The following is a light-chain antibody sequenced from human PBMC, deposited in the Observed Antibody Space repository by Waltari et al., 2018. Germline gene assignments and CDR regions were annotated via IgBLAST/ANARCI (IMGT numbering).Light chain of an antibody. Sequence: DIQMTQPPSTLSASVGVRVTTTCRASQSIGESLAWYQQIPGKAPKLLIYKASRLESGVPSRFSGSGSGTDFTLTISSLQPDDFATYYCQQYETYSWTFGLGTKVEI. CDR2: KAS. CDR1: QSIGES. V-gene: IGKV1-5*03. CDR3: QQYETYSWT. J-gene: IGKJ1*01.